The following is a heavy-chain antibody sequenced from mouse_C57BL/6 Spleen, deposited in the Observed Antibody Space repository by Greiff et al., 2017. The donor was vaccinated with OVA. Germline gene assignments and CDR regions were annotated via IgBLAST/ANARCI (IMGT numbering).Heavy chain of an antibody. D-gene: IGHD1-1*01. V-gene: IGHV1-59*01. CDR2: IDPSVSYT. J-gene: IGHJ3*01. CDR1: GYTFTSYW. CDR3: ARSDYGRFAY. Sequence: QVQLQQPGAELVRPGTSVKLSCKASGYTFTSYWMYWVKQRPGQGLEWIGVIDPSVSYTNYNQNLKGKVTFSVDTSSSTAYLQLSSLTSEDSAVYYCARSDYGRFAYGGQGTLVTVSA.